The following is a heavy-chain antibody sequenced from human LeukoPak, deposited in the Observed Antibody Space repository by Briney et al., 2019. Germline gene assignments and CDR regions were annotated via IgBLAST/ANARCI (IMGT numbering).Heavy chain of an antibody. D-gene: IGHD3-10*01. CDR1: GFSFSSFA. Sequence: GGSLRLSCAASGFSFSSFAMSWVRQAPGKGLEWVSAISGSGGSTYYADSVKGRFTISRDNSKNTLYLQMNSLRAEDTAVYYCAKFGDYGSGPVDYWGQGTLVTVSS. J-gene: IGHJ4*02. V-gene: IGHV3-23*01. CDR3: AKFGDYGSGPVDY. CDR2: ISGSGGST.